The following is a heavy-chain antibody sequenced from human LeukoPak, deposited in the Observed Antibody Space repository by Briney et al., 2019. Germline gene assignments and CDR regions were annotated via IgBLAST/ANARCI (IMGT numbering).Heavy chain of an antibody. CDR1: GYTFTDLTEYY. D-gene: IGHD1-26*01. CDR3: ARRLGGSSEGYEF. CDR2: INPNNGGT. Sequence: APVKVSCKASGYTFTDLTEYYIHWVRQAPGQGLEWMGWINPNNGGTKYAQKFQGRVTMTRDMSMNTAYMELSSLTSDDTAVYYCARRLGGSSEGYEFWGQGPLVTVSS. J-gene: IGHJ4*02. V-gene: IGHV1-2*02.